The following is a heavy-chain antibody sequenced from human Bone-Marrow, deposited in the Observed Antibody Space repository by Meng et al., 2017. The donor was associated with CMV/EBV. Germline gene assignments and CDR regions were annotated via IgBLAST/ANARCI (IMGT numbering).Heavy chain of an antibody. D-gene: IGHD3-22*01. CDR1: GGSISSSSYY. J-gene: IGHJ4*02. V-gene: IGHV4-39*07. CDR3: AREAYDCSDYQLLDY. CDR2: IYYSGST. Sequence: GSLRLSCTVSGGSISSSSYYWGWIRQPPGKGLEWIGSIYYSGSTYYNPSLNSRVTISVDTSKNQISLKLSSVTAADTAVDYCAREAYDCSDYQLLDYWGQGTLVTVSS.